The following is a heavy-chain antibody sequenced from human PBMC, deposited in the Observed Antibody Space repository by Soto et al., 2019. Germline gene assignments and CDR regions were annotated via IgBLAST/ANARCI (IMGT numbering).Heavy chain of an antibody. CDR2: IIPPFVTA. CDR1: GGTFSNYP. CDR3: ARERATYYYDYGMDV. Sequence: QVQLVQSGAEVKMPGSSVKVSCKASGGTFSNYPINWVRQAPGQGLEWMGGIIPPFVTANYAQKFQGRVTITADESTSTAYMELSSLRYEDTGVYYCARERATYYYDYGMDVWGQGTTVTVSS. V-gene: IGHV1-69*12. J-gene: IGHJ6*02.